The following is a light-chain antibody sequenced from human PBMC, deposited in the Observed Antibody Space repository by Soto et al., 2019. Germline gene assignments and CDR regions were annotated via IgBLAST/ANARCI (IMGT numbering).Light chain of an antibody. Sequence: EIVLTQSPATLSLSPGERATLSCRASQSVGTFFAWYQQKPGQAPRLIIYGASIRATGIPARFSGSGSGTEFTLTISSLQSEDFAVYYCQHYNNWPPWTFGQGTKVDIK. J-gene: IGKJ1*01. V-gene: IGKV3-15*01. CDR2: GAS. CDR1: QSVGTF. CDR3: QHYNNWPPWT.